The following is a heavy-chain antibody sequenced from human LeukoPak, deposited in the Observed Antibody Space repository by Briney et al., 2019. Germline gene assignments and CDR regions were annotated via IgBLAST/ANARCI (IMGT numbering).Heavy chain of an antibody. CDR1: GGSFSGYY. D-gene: IGHD3-3*01. V-gene: IGHV4-34*01. J-gene: IGHJ3*02. Sequence: SETLSLTCAVYGGSFSGYYWSWIRQPPGKGLEWIGEINHSGSTNYNPSLKSRVTISVDTSKNQFSLKLSSVTAADTAVYYCARVARGGYDFWSGSGDFDIWGQGTMVTVSS. CDR2: INHSGST. CDR3: ARVARGGYDFWSGSGDFDI.